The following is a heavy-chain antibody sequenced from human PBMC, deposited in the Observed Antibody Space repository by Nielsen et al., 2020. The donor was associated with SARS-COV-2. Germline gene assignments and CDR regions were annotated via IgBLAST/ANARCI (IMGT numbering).Heavy chain of an antibody. D-gene: IGHD3-22*01. Sequence: SETLSLTCTVSGGSISSYYWSWIRQPPGKGLEWIGYIYYSGSTNYNPSLKSRVTISVDTSKNQFSLKLSSVTAADTAVYYCARDLKDYYDSSGYYYVGFDYWGQGTLVTVSS. V-gene: IGHV4-59*01. CDR2: IYYSGST. CDR3: ARDLKDYYDSSGYYYVGFDY. CDR1: GGSISSYY. J-gene: IGHJ4*02.